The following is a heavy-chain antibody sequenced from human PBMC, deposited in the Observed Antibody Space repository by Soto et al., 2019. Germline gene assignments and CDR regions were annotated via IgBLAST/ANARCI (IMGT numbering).Heavy chain of an antibody. CDR3: AREMIRGAIITFLFDY. V-gene: IGHV3-7*01. CDR1: GFTFNNYW. J-gene: IGHJ4*02. D-gene: IGHD3-10*01. Sequence: GGSLRLSCAASGFTFNNYWMSWVRQAPGKGLEWVANIKEDGSEKYYVDSVKGRFTISRDNAKNLLYLQMNSLRAEDTAVYYCAREMIRGAIITFLFDYWGQGTPVTVSS. CDR2: IKEDGSEK.